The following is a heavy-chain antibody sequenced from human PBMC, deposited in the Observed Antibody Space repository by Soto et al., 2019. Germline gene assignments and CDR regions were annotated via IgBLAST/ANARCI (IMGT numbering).Heavy chain of an antibody. CDR2: ITNNGDTT. V-gene: IGHV3-64*01. CDR3: SRVAVAASFDY. CDR1: GFTCSGYA. J-gene: IGHJ4*02. Sequence: EVQLVESGGGLVQPGGSLRLSCAASGFTCSGYAIHWVRQAPGKVLEYVSAITNNGDTTYYANSVKCRFTIFRDNSQNTLYLQMGSLRAEDMAVYYCSRVAVAASFDYWGQGTLVTVSS. D-gene: IGHD6-19*01.